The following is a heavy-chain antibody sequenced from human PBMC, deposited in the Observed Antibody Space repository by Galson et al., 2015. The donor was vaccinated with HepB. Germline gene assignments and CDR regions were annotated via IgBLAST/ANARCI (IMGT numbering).Heavy chain of an antibody. CDR2: IDSDGRSS. D-gene: IGHD6-19*01. Sequence: SLRLSCAASGFTLKSYWMHWVRQAPGKGLVWVSRIDSDGRSSTYADSVKGRCTVSRDNAKNMLYLQMNSLRAEDTAVYYCARVGSGGWSEGASYYYYMDVWGKGTTVTVSS. CDR3: ARVGSGGWSEGASYYYYMDV. V-gene: IGHV3-74*01. J-gene: IGHJ6*03. CDR1: GFTLKSYW.